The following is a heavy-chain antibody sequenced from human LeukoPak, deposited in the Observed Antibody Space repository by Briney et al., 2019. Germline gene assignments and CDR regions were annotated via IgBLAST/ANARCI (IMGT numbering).Heavy chain of an antibody. V-gene: IGHV3-33*01. D-gene: IGHD3-22*01. CDR2: IWYDGSNK. J-gene: IGHJ4*02. Sequence: WRSLTLSCAASGFTFSSYGMHWVRQAPGKGLEWVAVIWYDGSNKYYTDSVKGRFTISRDNSKNTLYLQMNSLRAEDTAVYYCARDSYYDYSGGDFDYWGQGTLASVSS. CDR3: ARDSYYDYSGGDFDY. CDR1: GFTFSSYG.